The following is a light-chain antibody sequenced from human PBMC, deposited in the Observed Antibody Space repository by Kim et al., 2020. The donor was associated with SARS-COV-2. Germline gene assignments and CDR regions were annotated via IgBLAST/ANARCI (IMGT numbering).Light chain of an antibody. Sequence: SSELTQDPAVSVALGQTVRITCQGDSLRSYYATWYQQKPGEAPIVVIYGKNNRPSGIPDRFSGSSSGNTASLTITATQAGDEADYYCNSRDTKNNVIFGGGTKLTVL. CDR3: NSRDTKNNVI. J-gene: IGLJ2*01. CDR1: SLRSYY. CDR2: GKN. V-gene: IGLV3-19*01.